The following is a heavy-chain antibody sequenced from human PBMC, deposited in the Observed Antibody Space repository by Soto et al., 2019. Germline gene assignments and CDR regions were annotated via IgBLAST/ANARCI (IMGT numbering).Heavy chain of an antibody. CDR1: GFTLSEHY. J-gene: IGHJ4*02. CDR3: VRTSYFSDSSGYTRCLHY. Sequence: GGSLRLSCAGSGFTLSEHYIDWVRQAPGKGLEWVARSRDKAQVYSTAYAASVKGRFTTSRDESKHSVYLQMNSLKTEDTAVYYCVRTSYFSDSSGYTRCLHYLGQGTLVNVSS. CDR2: SRDKAQVYST. V-gene: IGHV3-72*01. D-gene: IGHD3-22*01.